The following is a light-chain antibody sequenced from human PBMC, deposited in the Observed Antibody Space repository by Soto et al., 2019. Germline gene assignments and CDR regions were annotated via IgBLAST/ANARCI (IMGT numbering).Light chain of an antibody. V-gene: IGLV2-18*02. Sequence: QSALTQPPSVSGSPGQSVTISCTGTSSDVGSYNRVSWYQPPPGTAPKLMIYEVSNRPSGVPDRFSGSKSGNTASLTISGLQPEDEADYYCSSYTSSSTKVVFGGGTKLTVL. J-gene: IGLJ2*01. CDR2: EVS. CDR3: SSYTSSSTKVV. CDR1: SSDVGSYNR.